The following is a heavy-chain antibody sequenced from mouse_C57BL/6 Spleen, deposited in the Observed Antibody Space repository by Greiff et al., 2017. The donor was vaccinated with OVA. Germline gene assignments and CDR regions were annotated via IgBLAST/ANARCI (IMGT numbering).Heavy chain of an antibody. CDR1: GFTFSDSG. CDR2: ISSGSSTI. Sequence: EVMLVASGGGLVKPGGSLKLSCAASGFTFSDSGMHWVRQAPEKGLEWVAYISSGSSTIYYADTVKGRFTISRDNAKNTLFLQMTSLRSEDTAMYYCAKGPPDYWGQGTTLTVSS. J-gene: IGHJ2*01. CDR3: AKGPPDY. V-gene: IGHV5-17*01.